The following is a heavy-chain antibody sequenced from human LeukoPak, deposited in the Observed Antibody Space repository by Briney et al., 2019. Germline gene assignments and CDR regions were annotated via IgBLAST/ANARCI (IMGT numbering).Heavy chain of an antibody. Sequence: ASVKVSCKASGYTFTGYYMHWVRQAPGQGLEAMGWINPNSGGTNYAQKFQGRVTMTRDTSISTAYMELSRLRSDDTAVFFFFRQKTAYEILTGFDPWGQGTLVTVSS. V-gene: IGHV1-2*02. CDR1: GYTFTGYY. D-gene: IGHD3-9*01. CDR2: INPNSGGT. J-gene: IGHJ5*02. CDR3: FRQKTAYEILTGFDP.